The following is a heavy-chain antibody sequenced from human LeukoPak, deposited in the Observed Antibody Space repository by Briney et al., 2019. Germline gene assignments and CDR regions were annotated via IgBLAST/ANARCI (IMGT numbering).Heavy chain of an antibody. CDR3: ARDGVGATDYYYYYYMDV. CDR1: GYTFTGYY. Sequence: ASVKVSCKAFGYTFTGYYMHWVRQAPGQGLEWMGWINPNSGGTNYAQKFQGRVTMTRGTSISTAYMELSRLRSDDTAVYYCARDGVGATDYYYYYYMDVWGKGTTVTVSS. CDR2: INPNSGGT. V-gene: IGHV1-2*02. J-gene: IGHJ6*03. D-gene: IGHD1-26*01.